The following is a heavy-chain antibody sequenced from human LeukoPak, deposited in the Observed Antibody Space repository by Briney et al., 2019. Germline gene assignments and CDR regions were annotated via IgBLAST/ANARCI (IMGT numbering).Heavy chain of an antibody. V-gene: IGHV1-18*01. D-gene: IGHD6-19*01. J-gene: IGHJ3*02. CDR3: ARDRAVDNDAFDI. Sequence: ASVKVSCKASGYTFIIYGISWVRQAPGQGLEWMGWISAYNGNTNYAQKLQGRVTMTTDTSTSTAYMELRSLRSDDTAVYYCARDRAVDNDAFDIWGQGTMVTVSS. CDR1: GYTFIIYG. CDR2: ISAYNGNT.